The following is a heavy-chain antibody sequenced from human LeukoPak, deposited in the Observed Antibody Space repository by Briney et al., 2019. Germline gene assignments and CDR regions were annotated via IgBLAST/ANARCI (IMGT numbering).Heavy chain of an antibody. D-gene: IGHD2-2*01. CDR3: ARDTPRYCSSTSCRIGDTYWFDP. Sequence: GGSLRLSCAASGFTVSSNYMSWVRQAPGKGLEWVSVIYSGGSTYYADSVKGRFTISRDNSKNTLYLQMNSLRAEDTAVYYCARDTPRYCSSTSCRIGDTYWFDPWGQGTLVTVSS. V-gene: IGHV3-53*01. CDR2: IYSGGST. CDR1: GFTVSSNY. J-gene: IGHJ5*02.